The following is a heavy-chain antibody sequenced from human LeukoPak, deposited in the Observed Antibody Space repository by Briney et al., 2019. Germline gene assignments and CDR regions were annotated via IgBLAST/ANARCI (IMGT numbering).Heavy chain of an antibody. D-gene: IGHD3-10*01. J-gene: IGHJ3*02. CDR3: ARKYYGSGSYAFDI. Sequence: SGTLSLTCAVSGGFISSSNWWSWVRQPPGKGLEWIGEIYHSGSTNYNPSLKSRVTISVDKSKNQFSLKLSSVTAADTAVYYCARKYYGSGSYAFDIWGQGTMVTVSS. CDR2: IYHSGST. V-gene: IGHV4-4*02. CDR1: GGFISSSNW.